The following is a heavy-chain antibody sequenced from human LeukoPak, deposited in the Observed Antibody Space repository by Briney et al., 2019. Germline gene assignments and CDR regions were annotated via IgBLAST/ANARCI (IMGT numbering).Heavy chain of an antibody. CDR1: GYTFTSYG. Sequence: ASVKVSCKASGYTFTSYGFTWVRQAPGQGLEWMGWISPYNGDTKYAQKFQGRVTMTTDTSTTTAYMELRSLRSDDTAVYYCARDGYDSSAWFAPWGQGTLVTASS. D-gene: IGHD5-12*01. CDR3: ARDGYDSSAWFAP. V-gene: IGHV1-18*01. CDR2: ISPYNGDT. J-gene: IGHJ5*02.